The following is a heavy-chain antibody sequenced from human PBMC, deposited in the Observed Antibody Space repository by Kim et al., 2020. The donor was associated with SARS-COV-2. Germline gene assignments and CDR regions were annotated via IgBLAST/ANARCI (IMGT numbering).Heavy chain of an antibody. J-gene: IGHJ6*02. CDR1: GFTFSSYS. Sequence: GGSLRLSCAASGFTFSSYSMNWVRQAPGKGLEWVSYISSSSTIYYAASVKGRFTISRDDAKNSLYLQMNSLRAEDTAVYYCATDQSWVSYSSGSGTPPYGMDVWGQGTTVTVSS. CDR3: ATDQSWVSYSSGSGTPPYGMDV. CDR2: ISSSSTI. D-gene: IGHD3-10*01. V-gene: IGHV3-48*04.